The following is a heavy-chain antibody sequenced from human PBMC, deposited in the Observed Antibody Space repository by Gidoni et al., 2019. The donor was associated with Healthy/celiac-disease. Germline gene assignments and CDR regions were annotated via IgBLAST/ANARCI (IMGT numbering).Heavy chain of an antibody. Sequence: EVQLVESGGGLVQPGGSLRLSCAAPGFTFSSYDMHWVRQATGKGLEWVSAIGTAGDTYYPGSVKGRFTISRENAKNSLYLQMNSLRAGDTAVYYCARVPRGYWYFDLWGRGTLVTVSS. V-gene: IGHV3-13*04. J-gene: IGHJ2*01. CDR1: GFTFSSYD. CDR3: ARVPRGYWYFDL. CDR2: IGTAGDT.